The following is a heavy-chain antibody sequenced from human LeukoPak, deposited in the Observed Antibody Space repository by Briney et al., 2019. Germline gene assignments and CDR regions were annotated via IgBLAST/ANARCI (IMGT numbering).Heavy chain of an antibody. V-gene: IGHV1-2*02. CDR3: AQSYIVGATIVY. D-gene: IGHD1-26*01. CDR2: INPNSGGT. Sequence: ASVKVSCKASGYTFTGYYMHWVRQAPGQGLEWMGWINPNSGGTNYAQKFQGRVTMTRDTSISAAYMELSRLRSDDTAVYYCAQSYIVGATIVYWGQGTLVTVSS. J-gene: IGHJ4*02. CDR1: GYTFTGYY.